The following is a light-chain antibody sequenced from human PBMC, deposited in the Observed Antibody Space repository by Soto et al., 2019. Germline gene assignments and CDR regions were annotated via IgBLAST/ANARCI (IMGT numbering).Light chain of an antibody. J-gene: IGKJ2*01. V-gene: IGKV1-5*01. Sequence: DIQMTQSPSTLSASVGDRVTITCRASQNINSWLAWYQQKPGKAPKLLIYDASNLESGVPSRFSGSGSGTEFTLTINSLQPDDFATYYCQQYNNYITFGQGTKLEIK. CDR1: QNINSW. CDR2: DAS. CDR3: QQYNNYIT.